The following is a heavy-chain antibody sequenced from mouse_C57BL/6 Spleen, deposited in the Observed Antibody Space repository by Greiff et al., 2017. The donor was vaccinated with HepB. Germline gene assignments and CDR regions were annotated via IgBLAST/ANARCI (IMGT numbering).Heavy chain of an antibody. D-gene: IGHD2-12*01. CDR1: GYTFTDYN. Sequence: EVQLQQSGPELVKPGASVKIPCKASGYTFTDYNMDWVKQSHGKSLEWIGDINPNNGGTIYNQKFKGKATLTVDKSSSTAYMELRSLTSEDTAVYYCARRPSLRYYFDYWGQGTTLTVSS. J-gene: IGHJ2*01. V-gene: IGHV1-18*01. CDR3: ARRPSLRYYFDY. CDR2: INPNNGGT.